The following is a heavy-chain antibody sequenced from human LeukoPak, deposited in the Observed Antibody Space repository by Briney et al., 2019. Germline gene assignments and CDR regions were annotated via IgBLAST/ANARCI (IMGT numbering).Heavy chain of an antibody. CDR1: GYTFTGYY. D-gene: IGHD3-10*01. CDR2: INPNSGGT. CDR3: ARDRYDPHIGSGRRMDV. J-gene: IGHJ6*02. Sequence: ASVKVSCKASGYTFTGYYMHWVRQASGQGLEWMGWINPNSGGTNYAQKFQGRVTMTRDTSISTAYMELSRLRSDDTAVYYCARDRYDPHIGSGRRMDVWGQGTTVTVSS. V-gene: IGHV1-2*02.